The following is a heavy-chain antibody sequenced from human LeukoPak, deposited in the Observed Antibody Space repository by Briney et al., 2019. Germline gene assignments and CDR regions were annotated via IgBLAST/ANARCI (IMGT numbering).Heavy chain of an antibody. CDR3: AKDPIFSGSYGVFDY. CDR2: ISYDGSNK. CDR1: GGTFSSYA. Sequence: SCKASGGTFSSYAMHWVRQAPGKGLEWVAVISYDGSNKYYADSAEGRFTISRDNSKNTLYLQMNSLRAGDTAVYYCAKDPIFSGSYGVFDYWGLGTLVTVSS. J-gene: IGHJ4*02. D-gene: IGHD1-26*01. V-gene: IGHV3-30-3*02.